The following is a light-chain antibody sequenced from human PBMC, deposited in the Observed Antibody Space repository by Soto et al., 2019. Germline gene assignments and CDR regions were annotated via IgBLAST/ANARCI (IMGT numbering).Light chain of an antibody. V-gene: IGKV1-27*01. CDR3: QKYDYAPIT. J-gene: IGKJ5*01. CDR2: AAS. Sequence: DIQMTQSPSSLSASVGDRVTITCRASQGISNYLAWYQQKPGKVPKLLIYAASTLQSGVPSRFSGSGSGTDFTPTISSLQPEDVATYYCQKYDYAPITFGQGTRLEIK. CDR1: QGISNY.